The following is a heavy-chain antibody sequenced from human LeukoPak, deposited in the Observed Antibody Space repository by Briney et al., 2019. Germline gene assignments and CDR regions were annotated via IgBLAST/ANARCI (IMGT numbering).Heavy chain of an antibody. CDR1: GFTFSSYA. CDR3: ANLPAINYYYYGMDV. J-gene: IGHJ6*02. D-gene: IGHD2-2*02. CDR2: ISGSGGST. V-gene: IGHV3-23*01. Sequence: GGSLRLSCAASGFTFSSYAMSWVRQAPGKGLEWVSAISGSGGSTYYADSVKGRFTISRDNSKNTLYLQMNSLRAEDTAVYYCANLPAINYYYYGMDVWGQGTTVTVSS.